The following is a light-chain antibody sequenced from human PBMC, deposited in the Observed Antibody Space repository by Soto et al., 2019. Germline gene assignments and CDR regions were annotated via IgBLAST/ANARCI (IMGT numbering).Light chain of an antibody. Sequence: QSVLTQPPSASGSPGQSVTISCTGTSSDVGGYNCVSWYQQHPGKAPKLMIYEVSKRPSGVPDRFSGSKSGNTASLTVSGLQAEDEADYYCSSYAGSTRAVFGGGTQLTVL. CDR1: SSDVGGYNC. CDR2: EVS. J-gene: IGLJ7*01. V-gene: IGLV2-8*01. CDR3: SSYAGSTRAV.